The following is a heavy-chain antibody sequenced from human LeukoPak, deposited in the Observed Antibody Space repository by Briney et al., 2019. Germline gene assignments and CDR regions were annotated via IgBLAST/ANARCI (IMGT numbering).Heavy chain of an antibody. Sequence: GGSLRLSCAASGFAFRDYGMHWVRQAPGKGLEWVAVIWYEGSKKYYADSVKGRFTVSRDNSMNTLYLQMNSLRVEDTAVYFCARDPLTPRRSLYFDSWGQGTLVTVSS. V-gene: IGHV3-33*01. CDR2: IWYEGSKK. J-gene: IGHJ4*02. D-gene: IGHD3-9*01. CDR1: GFAFRDYG. CDR3: ARDPLTPRRSLYFDS.